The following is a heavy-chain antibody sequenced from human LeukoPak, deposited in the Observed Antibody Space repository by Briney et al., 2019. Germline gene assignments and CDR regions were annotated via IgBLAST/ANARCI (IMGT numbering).Heavy chain of an antibody. J-gene: IGHJ4*02. CDR3: ATGGATSIGI. D-gene: IGHD1-26*01. CDR1: GFTFSTYN. V-gene: IGHV3-48*04. CDR2: IRHNGRTI. Sequence: GGSLRLSCAASGFTFSTYNMNWVRQAPGKGLEWVSYIRHNGRTIHYADSVKGRFTISRDNAKNSLYLQMNSLRVEDTAVYYCATGGATSIGIWGQGILVTVSS.